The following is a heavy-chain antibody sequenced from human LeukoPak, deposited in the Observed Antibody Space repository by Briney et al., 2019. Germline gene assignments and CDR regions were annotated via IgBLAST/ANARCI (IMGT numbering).Heavy chain of an antibody. CDR3: AREGAVAGTMGRMRIFGAFDI. CDR2: IYHSGST. Sequence: SETLSLTCTVSGYSISSGYYWGWIRQPPGKGLEWIGSIYHSGSTYYNPSLKSRVTISVDTSKNHFSLKLSSVTAADTAVYYCAREGAVAGTMGRMRIFGAFDIWGQGTMVTVSS. D-gene: IGHD6-19*01. J-gene: IGHJ3*02. CDR1: GYSISSGYY. V-gene: IGHV4-38-2*02.